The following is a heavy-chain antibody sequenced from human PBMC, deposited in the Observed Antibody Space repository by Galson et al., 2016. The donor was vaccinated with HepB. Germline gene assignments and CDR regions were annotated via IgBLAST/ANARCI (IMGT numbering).Heavy chain of an antibody. J-gene: IGHJ6*02. D-gene: IGHD5-12*01. Sequence: SLRLSCAASGFSVSKNYIMWVRQAPGRGLKWVSVIYTTGETYYEDSVKGRFTISRDDSKNMVYLHMNSVRADDSAHYFCARELDINYSGMDVWGHGTTVIVSS. CDR2: IYTTGET. CDR1: GFSVSKNY. V-gene: IGHV3-53*01. CDR3: ARELDINYSGMDV.